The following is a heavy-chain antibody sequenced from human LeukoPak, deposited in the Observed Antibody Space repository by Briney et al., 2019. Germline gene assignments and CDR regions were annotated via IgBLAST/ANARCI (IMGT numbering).Heavy chain of an antibody. CDR2: FYPGDSDT. CDR1: GYTFTSYW. V-gene: IGHV5-51*01. CDR3: AKHNRVNSGWAGIDL. J-gene: IGHJ4*02. Sequence: GESLKISCKGSGYTFTSYWIGWVRQMPGKGLEWMGIFYPGDSDTRYSPSFQGQVTISADTSISTAYLQWSSLKASDTAMYYCAKHNRVNSGWAGIDLWGQGTLVTVSS. D-gene: IGHD5-12*01.